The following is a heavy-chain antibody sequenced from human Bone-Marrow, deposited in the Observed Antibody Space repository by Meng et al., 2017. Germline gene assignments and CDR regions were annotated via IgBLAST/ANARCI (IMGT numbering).Heavy chain of an antibody. D-gene: IGHD6-6*01. CDR2: INHSGST. V-gene: IGHV4-34*01. CDR1: GGSFSDYY. J-gene: IGHJ4*02. CDR3: ARGLRAARPLLFGY. Sequence: GRLQQWGEGLLKPSETLSLTCVVSGGSFSDYYWSWIRQPPGKGLEWIGEINHSGSTNYNPSLESRATISVDTSQNNLSLKLSSVTAADTAVYYCARGLRAARPLLFGYWGQGTLVTVSS.